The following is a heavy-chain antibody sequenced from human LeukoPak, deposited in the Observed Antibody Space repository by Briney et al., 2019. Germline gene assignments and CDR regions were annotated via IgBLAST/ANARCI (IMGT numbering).Heavy chain of an antibody. Sequence: GGSLRLSCRASRFSFSDYDMHWVRQAPGKGLEWVAVISSDGSRKHYGDSVKGRFTISRDNSESTLFLQMDSLRTDDTSVYFCAKYAYNWNAPDGFDMWGQGTMVIVSS. V-gene: IGHV3-30*18. J-gene: IGHJ3*02. D-gene: IGHD1-1*01. CDR2: ISSDGSRK. CDR3: AKYAYNWNAPDGFDM. CDR1: RFSFSDYD.